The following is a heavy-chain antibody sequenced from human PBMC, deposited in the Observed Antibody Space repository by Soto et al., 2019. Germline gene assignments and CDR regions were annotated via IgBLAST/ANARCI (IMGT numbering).Heavy chain of an antibody. CDR2: ISYDGSNK. V-gene: IGHV3-30-3*01. J-gene: IGHJ4*02. D-gene: IGHD6-6*01. CDR1: GFTFSTYA. CDR3: ARERAARPSGFDY. Sequence: QVQLVESGGGVVQPGRSLRLSCTASGFTFSTYAMHWVRQAPGKGLEWVAVISYDGSNKFYADSVKDRFTISRDNFKNTLYLQMNGLRAEDTAVYYCARERAARPSGFDYWGQGTLVTVSS.